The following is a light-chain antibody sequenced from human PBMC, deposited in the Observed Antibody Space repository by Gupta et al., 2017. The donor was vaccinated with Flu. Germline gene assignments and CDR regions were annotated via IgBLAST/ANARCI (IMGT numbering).Light chain of an antibody. V-gene: IGLV2-14*03. J-gene: IGLJ2*01. Sequence: SALPQPASVSGSPGQSMTISCTGTSSDVGDYKNVSWYQQHPGKAPKLMIYDVSYRPAGVSNRFSGSKSGNTASLTISGLQAEDEADYYCSSYTSTNTLQVIFGGGTRLTGL. CDR1: SSDVGDYKN. CDR2: DVS. CDR3: SSYTSTNTLQVI.